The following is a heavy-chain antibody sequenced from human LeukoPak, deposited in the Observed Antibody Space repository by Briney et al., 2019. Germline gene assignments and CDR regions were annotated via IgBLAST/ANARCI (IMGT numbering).Heavy chain of an antibody. Sequence: SSETLSLTCAVYGGSFSGYYWSWIRQPPGKGLEWIGEINHSGSTNYNPSLKSRVTISVDTSKNQFSLKLSSVTAADTAVYYCARGRRFGYWGQGTLVTVSS. J-gene: IGHJ4*02. CDR3: ARGRRFGY. CDR1: GGSFSGYY. V-gene: IGHV4-34*01. CDR2: INHSGST.